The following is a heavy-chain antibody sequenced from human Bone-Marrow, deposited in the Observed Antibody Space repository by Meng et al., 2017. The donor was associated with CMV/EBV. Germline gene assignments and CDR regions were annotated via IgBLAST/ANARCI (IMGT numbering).Heavy chain of an antibody. CDR3: ARSGAPGGYYYGMDV. CDR1: GFTFSSYA. CDR2: ISYDGSNK. D-gene: IGHD3-16*01. J-gene: IGHJ6*02. V-gene: IGHV3-30-3*01. Sequence: GESLKISCAASGFTFSSYAMHWVRQAPGKGLEWVAVISYDGSNKYYADSVKGRFTISRDNSKNTLYLQMNSLRAEDTAVYYCARSGAPGGYYYGMDVWGQGTTVTVPS.